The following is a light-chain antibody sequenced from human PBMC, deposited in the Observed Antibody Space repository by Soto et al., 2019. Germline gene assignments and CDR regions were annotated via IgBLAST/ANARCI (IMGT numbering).Light chain of an antibody. CDR1: QTISSY. V-gene: IGKV1-39*01. CDR3: QQSYSTWT. Sequence: DIQMTQSPSSLSASLGDRVTITCRASQTISSYLNWYQQKPGRAPKLLIYAASNLESGVPSRFSGSGSGTDFTLTISSLQPKDFATYYCQQSYSTWTFGQGTKVEI. CDR2: AAS. J-gene: IGKJ1*01.